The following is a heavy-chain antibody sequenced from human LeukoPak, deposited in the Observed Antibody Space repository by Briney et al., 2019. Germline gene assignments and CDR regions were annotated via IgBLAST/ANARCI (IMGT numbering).Heavy chain of an antibody. D-gene: IGHD4-17*01. CDR3: ARERITTTAFDY. J-gene: IGHJ4*02. CDR1: GFTFTNYP. V-gene: IGHV3-23*01. Sequence: LPGGSLRLSCAASGFTFTNYPMNWVRQAPGKGLGWVSDISGSGGNTHYADSVKGRFTISRDNSKNTLYLQMDSLRAEDTAIYYCARERITTTAFDYWGQGTLVTDSS. CDR2: ISGSGGNT.